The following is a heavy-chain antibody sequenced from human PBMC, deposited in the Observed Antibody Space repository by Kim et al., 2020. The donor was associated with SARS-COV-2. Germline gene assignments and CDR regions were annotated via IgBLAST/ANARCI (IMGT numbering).Heavy chain of an antibody. D-gene: IGHD2-21*01. CDR1: GGTFSSYA. V-gene: IGHV1-69*13. Sequence: SVKVSCKASGGTFSSYAISWVRQAPGQGLEWMGGIIPIFGTANYAQKFQGRVTITADESTSTAYMELSSLRSEDTAVYYCARDPRPLFRPKGTEPKPSSHNWFDPWGQGTLVTVSS. CDR2: IIPIFGTA. J-gene: IGHJ5*02. CDR3: ARDPRPLFRPKGTEPKPSSHNWFDP.